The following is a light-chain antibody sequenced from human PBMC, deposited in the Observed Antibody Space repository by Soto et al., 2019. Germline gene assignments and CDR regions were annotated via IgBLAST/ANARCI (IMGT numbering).Light chain of an antibody. Sequence: ENVLTQSPGTLSLSPGERATLSCRASQSVSSYSLAWYQQKPGQAPRLVMYGTSNRATGIPDRFSGSGSGTDFTLTISRLEPEDFAVYYCQQYDSSPRTFGQRTKVDIK. CDR3: QQYDSSPRT. CDR1: QSVSSYS. V-gene: IGKV3-20*01. CDR2: GTS. J-gene: IGKJ1*01.